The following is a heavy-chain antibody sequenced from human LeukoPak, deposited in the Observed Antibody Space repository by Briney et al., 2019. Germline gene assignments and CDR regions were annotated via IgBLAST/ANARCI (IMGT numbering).Heavy chain of an antibody. CDR2: ISGSGGST. D-gene: IGHD2-15*01. CDR1: GFTFSSYA. Sequence: PGGSLRLSCAASGFTFSSYAMSWVRQAPGKGLEWVSAISGSGGSTYYADSVKGRFTISRDNSKNTLYLQMNSLRAEDTAVYYCAKLGYCSGGSCYGRSLGYWGQGTLVTVSS. CDR3: AKLGYCSGGSCYGRSLGY. J-gene: IGHJ4*02. V-gene: IGHV3-23*01.